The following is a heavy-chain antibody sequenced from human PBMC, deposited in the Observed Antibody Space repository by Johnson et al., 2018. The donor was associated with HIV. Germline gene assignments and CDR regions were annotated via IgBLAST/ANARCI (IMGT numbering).Heavy chain of an antibody. Sequence: QVQLVESGGGLVKPGGSLRLSCAASGFTFSDYYMSWIRQAPGKGLEWVSYISSSRSNIYYADSVKGRFTISRDNAKNSGYLQMNSLRAGDTAMYCCAREQATLWFRASGAAFNIWGQGTMVTVSS. V-gene: IGHV3-11*04. J-gene: IGHJ3*02. D-gene: IGHD3-10*01. CDR2: ISSSRSNI. CDR3: AREQATLWFRASGAAFNI. CDR1: GFTFSDYY.